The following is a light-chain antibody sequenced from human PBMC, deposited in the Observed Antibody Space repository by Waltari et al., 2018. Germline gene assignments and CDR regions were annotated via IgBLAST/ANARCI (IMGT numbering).Light chain of an antibody. Sequence: DIQMTQSPCSLSASVVDRVTITCQASQDISNYLNWYQQKPGKAPKLLIYDAANLETGVPSRFSGSGSGTDFTFTISSLQPEDIATYYCQQYDNLPLTFGGGTKVEIK. V-gene: IGKV1-33*01. J-gene: IGKJ4*01. CDR3: QQYDNLPLT. CDR2: DAA. CDR1: QDISNY.